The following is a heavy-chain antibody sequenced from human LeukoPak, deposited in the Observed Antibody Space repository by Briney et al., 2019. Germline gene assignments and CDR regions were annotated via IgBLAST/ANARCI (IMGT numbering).Heavy chain of an antibody. D-gene: IGHD6-19*01. CDR1: GFTFNIHG. CDR3: AKDIDWLAFED. Sequence: PGGSLRLSCAASGFTFNIHGMNWVRRAPGKGPEGVSGIGPSGDKTYYADSVKGRFTISRDNSENTVYLQMNSLRVEDTDVYYCAKDIDWLAFEDWGQGTLVTVSS. CDR2: IGPSGDKT. V-gene: IGHV3-23*01. J-gene: IGHJ4*02.